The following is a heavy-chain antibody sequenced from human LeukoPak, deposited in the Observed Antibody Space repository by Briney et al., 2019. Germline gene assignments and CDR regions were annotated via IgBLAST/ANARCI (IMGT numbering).Heavy chain of an antibody. V-gene: IGHV3-74*01. D-gene: IGHD2-15*01. J-gene: IGHJ4*02. CDR1: GFRISTYW. CDR2: INHDEYTT. Sequence: PGGSLRLSCAASGFRISTYWMHWVRQAPGKGLVWVSRINHDEYTTDYADSVKGRFTISRDNAKNTLYLQMNSLRAEDSAIYYCARGDIVVVAAATEPFDYWGRGTPVTVST. CDR3: ARGDIVVVAAATEPFDY.